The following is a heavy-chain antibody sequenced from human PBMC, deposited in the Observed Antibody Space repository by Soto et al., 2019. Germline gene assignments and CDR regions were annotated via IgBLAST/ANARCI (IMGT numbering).Heavy chain of an antibody. V-gene: IGHV4-59*01. D-gene: IGHD3-16*01. CDR2: IYYSGST. Sequence: SETLSLTCTVSGGSISSYYWSWIRQPPGKGLEWIGYIYYSGSTNYNPSLKSRVTISVDTSKNQFSLKLSSVTAADTAVYYCASGGVGTLVPAHYWGQGTLVTVSS. J-gene: IGHJ4*02. CDR3: ASGGVGTLVPAHY. CDR1: GGSISSYY.